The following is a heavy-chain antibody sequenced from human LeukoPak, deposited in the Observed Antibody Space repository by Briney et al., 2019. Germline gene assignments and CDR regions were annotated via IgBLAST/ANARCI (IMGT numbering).Heavy chain of an antibody. V-gene: IGHV3-48*03. Sequence: GGSLRLSCAASGFTFSSYEMNWVRQAPGKGLEWVSYISSSGSTIYYADSVKGRFTISRDNAKNSLYLQMNSLRAEDTAVYYCARPMDQNHSSGFMGYWGQGTLVTVSS. J-gene: IGHJ4*02. D-gene: IGHD3-22*01. CDR2: ISSSGSTI. CDR3: ARPMDQNHSSGFMGY. CDR1: GFTFSSYE.